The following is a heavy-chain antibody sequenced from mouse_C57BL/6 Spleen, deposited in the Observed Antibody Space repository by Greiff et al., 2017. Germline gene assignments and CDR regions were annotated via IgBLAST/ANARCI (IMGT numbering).Heavy chain of an antibody. J-gene: IGHJ2*01. D-gene: IGHD3-2*02. CDR3: ASSAQTTWDY. Sequence: VQGVESGPELVKPGASVKISCKASGYAFSSSWMNWVKQRPGKGLEWIGRLYPGDGDTNYNGKFKGKATLTADKSSSTAYMQLSSLTSADSSVYFCASSAQTTWDYWGQGTTLTVSS. V-gene: IGHV1-82*01. CDR2: LYPGDGDT. CDR1: GYAFSSSW.